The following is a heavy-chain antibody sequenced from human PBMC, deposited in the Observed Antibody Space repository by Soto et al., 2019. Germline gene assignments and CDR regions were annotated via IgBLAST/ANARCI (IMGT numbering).Heavy chain of an antibody. CDR3: ARDSGSYYLPYYYGMDV. J-gene: IGHJ6*02. V-gene: IGHV1-18*01. D-gene: IGHD1-26*01. CDR2: ISAYNGNT. CDR1: GYTFTSYG. Sequence: SLVKVSCKASGYTFTSYGISWVRRAPGQGLEWMGWISAYNGNTNYAQKLQGRVTMTTDTSTSTAYMELRSLRSDDTAVYYCARDSGSYYLPYYYGMDVWGQGTTVTVSS.